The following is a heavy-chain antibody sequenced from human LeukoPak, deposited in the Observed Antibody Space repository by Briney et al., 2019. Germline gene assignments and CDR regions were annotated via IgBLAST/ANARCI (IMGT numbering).Heavy chain of an antibody. J-gene: IGHJ6*02. CDR1: GFTFSSYS. Sequence: GGSLRLSCAASGFTFSSYSMNWVRQAPGKGLEWVSYISSSSSTIYYADSVKGRFTISRDNAKNSLYLQMNSLRAEDTAVYYCARGNSSGWYRGVGMDVWGQGTTVTVSS. CDR2: ISSSSSTI. D-gene: IGHD6-19*01. CDR3: ARGNSSGWYRGVGMDV. V-gene: IGHV3-48*01.